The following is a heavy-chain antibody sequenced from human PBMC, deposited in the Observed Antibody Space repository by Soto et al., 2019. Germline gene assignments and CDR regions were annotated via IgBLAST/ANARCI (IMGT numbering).Heavy chain of an antibody. CDR3: ARRSHYYGSGSYYIGWFDP. V-gene: IGHV4-39*01. D-gene: IGHD3-10*01. J-gene: IGHJ5*02. Sequence: SETLSLTCTVSGGSISSSSYYWGWIRQPPGKGLEWIGSIYYSGSTYYNPSLKSRVTISVDTSKNQFSLKLSSVTAADTAVYYCARRSHYYGSGSYYIGWFDPWGQGTLVTVSS. CDR1: GGSISSSSYY. CDR2: IYYSGST.